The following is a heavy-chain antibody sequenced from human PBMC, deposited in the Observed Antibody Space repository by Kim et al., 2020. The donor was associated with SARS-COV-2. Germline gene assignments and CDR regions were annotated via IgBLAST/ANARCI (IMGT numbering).Heavy chain of an antibody. D-gene: IGHD6-19*01. CDR1: GFTFSNGR. CDR2: IKGKIHGGTI. J-gene: IGHJ4*02. Sequence: GGSLRLFCAASGFTFSNGRMTWVRQAPGKGLEWVGRIKGKIHGGTIDYAAPVKGRFTISRDDSKNTLYLQMSSLKTEDTAVYYCTADEPVAAPKWGYWGQGTLVTVSS. CDR3: TADEPVAAPKWGY. V-gene: IGHV3-15*01.